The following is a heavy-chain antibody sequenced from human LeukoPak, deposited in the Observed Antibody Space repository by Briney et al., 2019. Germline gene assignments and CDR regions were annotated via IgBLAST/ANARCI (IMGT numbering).Heavy chain of an antibody. J-gene: IGHJ5*02. D-gene: IGHD3-10*01. CDR3: ARVMRLTMIRGVPPWFDP. Sequence: GGSLRLSCAASGFTVSSNFMSWVRQAPGKGLEWVSVIYSGDSTYYADSVKGRFTISRDNSKNTLYLQMNSLRAEDTAVYYCARVMRLTMIRGVPPWFDPWGQGTLVTVSS. CDR2: IYSGDST. CDR1: GFTVSSNF. V-gene: IGHV3-53*01.